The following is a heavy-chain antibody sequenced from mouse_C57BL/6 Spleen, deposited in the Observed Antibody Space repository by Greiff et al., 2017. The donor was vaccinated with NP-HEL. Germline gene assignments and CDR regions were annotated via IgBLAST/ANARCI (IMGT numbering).Heavy chain of an antibody. Sequence: QVQLQQPGAELVKPGASVKLSCKASGYTFTSYWMQWVKQRPGQGLEWIGEIDPSDSYTNYNQKFKGKATLTVDTSSSTAYMQLSSLTSEDSAVYYCASFTTVVATGAMDYWGQGTSVTVSS. V-gene: IGHV1-50*01. CDR2: IDPSDSYT. J-gene: IGHJ4*01. CDR3: ASFTTVVATGAMDY. D-gene: IGHD1-1*01. CDR1: GYTFTSYW.